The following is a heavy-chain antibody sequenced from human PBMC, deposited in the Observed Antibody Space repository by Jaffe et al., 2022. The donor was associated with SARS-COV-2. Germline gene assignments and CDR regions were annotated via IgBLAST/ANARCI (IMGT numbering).Heavy chain of an antibody. CDR3: ATSGYVDGGVLVANLDY. J-gene: IGHJ4*02. V-gene: IGHV3-30*03. CDR2: ISNDGGKK. D-gene: IGHD6-13*01. CDR1: GLTFNTHA. Sequence: LVESGGGVVQPGRSLRLSCVGSGLTFNTHAMHWVRQTPGKGLEWVAVISNDGGKKYYADSVKGRFTISRDNSKSTLYLQMTTLRSDDTAVYYCATSGYVDGGVLVANLDYWGQGTLVTVSS.